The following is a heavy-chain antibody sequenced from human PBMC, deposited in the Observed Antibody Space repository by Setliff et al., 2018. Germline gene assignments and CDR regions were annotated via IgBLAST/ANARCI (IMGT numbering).Heavy chain of an antibody. Sequence: SETLSLTCSVSGGSISSGSDYWTWIRQPAGKGLEWIGHICTSGSTSYNPSLKSRVTISVDTSKNQFSLKLSSVTATDTAVYYCARAISGWYSAYYYYMDVWGKGTTVTV. J-gene: IGHJ6*03. CDR1: GGSISSGSDY. CDR3: ARAISGWYSAYYYYMDV. CDR2: ICTSGST. V-gene: IGHV4-61*09. D-gene: IGHD6-19*01.